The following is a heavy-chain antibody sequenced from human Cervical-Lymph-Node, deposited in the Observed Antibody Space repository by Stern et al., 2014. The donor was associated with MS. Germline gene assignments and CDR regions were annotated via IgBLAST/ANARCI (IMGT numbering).Heavy chain of an antibody. CDR2: IVPMYGAA. Sequence: VQLVESGAGMKKPGSSVKVSCKASGGRFSSYAVNWVRQAPGQAPEWRGGIVPMYGAANYAQKFQGRVTLIADESTSTAYMELISLTSEDTAVYYCTREATAHSGTFDFWGQGTLVTV. D-gene: IGHD1-14*01. V-gene: IGHV1-69*01. J-gene: IGHJ4*02. CDR1: GGRFSSYA. CDR3: TREATAHSGTFDF.